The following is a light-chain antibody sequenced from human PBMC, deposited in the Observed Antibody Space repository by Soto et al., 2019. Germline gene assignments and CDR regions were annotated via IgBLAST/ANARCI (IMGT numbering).Light chain of an antibody. V-gene: IGKV3D-20*02. Sequence: EIVLTQSPGTLSLAPGEGATLSCRASQSVSSSYLAWYQQKPGQAPRLLIYGASSRATGIPDRFSGSGSGTDFTLTISSLEPEDFAVYYCQQRSNWPPTFGQGTKVDIK. CDR2: GAS. CDR3: QQRSNWPPT. J-gene: IGKJ1*01. CDR1: QSVSSSY.